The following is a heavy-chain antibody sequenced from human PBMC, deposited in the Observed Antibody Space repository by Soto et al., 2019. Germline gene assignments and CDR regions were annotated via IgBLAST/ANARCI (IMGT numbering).Heavy chain of an antibody. CDR2: IYYSGST. Sequence: QVQLQESGPGLVKPSQTLSLTCTVAGGSISSGGYYWSWIRQHPGKGLEWIGYIYYSGSTYYNPSLKSRVTISVDTSKNQFSLKLSSVTAADTAVYYCARDGEAGTTFDYWGQGTLVTVSS. CDR3: ARDGEAGTTFDY. CDR1: GGSISSGGYY. D-gene: IGHD1-7*01. V-gene: IGHV4-31*03. J-gene: IGHJ4*02.